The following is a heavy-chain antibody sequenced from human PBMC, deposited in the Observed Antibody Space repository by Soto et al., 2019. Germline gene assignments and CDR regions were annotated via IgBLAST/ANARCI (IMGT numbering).Heavy chain of an antibody. CDR1: GFTFSSYG. CDR2: IAYDGSNK. CDR3: ANKHPIYSYGRFPLDY. Sequence: QVQLVESGGGVVQPGRSLRLSCAASGFTFSSYGMHWVRQAPGKGLEWVAVIAYDGSNKYYADSVKGRFTISRDNSKNTLYLQMNSLRAEDTAVYYCANKHPIYSYGRFPLDYWGQGTLVTVSS. V-gene: IGHV3-30*18. J-gene: IGHJ4*02. D-gene: IGHD5-18*01.